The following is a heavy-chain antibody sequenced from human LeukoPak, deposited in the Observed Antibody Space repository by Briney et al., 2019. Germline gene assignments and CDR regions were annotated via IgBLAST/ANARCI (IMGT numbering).Heavy chain of an antibody. D-gene: IGHD5-12*01. Sequence: PGGSLRLSCAASGFTFSSYAMSWVRQAPGKGLEWVSTISGSGSSTYYADSVKGRFTISRDNAKNSLYLQMNSLRAEDTAVYYCAKDRYSGSPSGVYWGQRTLVTVSS. CDR1: GFTFSSYA. CDR3: AKDRYSGSPSGVY. J-gene: IGHJ4*02. V-gene: IGHV3-23*01. CDR2: ISGSGSST.